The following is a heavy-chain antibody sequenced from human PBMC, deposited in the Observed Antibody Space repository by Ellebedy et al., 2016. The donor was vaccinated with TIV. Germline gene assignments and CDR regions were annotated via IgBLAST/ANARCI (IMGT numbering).Heavy chain of an antibody. V-gene: IGHV4-34*01. Sequence: SETLSLXCAVYGGSFSGYHWNWIRQPPGKGLEWIGEITRSGTTNYNPSLKSRVTISVDTSKNQVSLKLSSVTAADTAVYYCATYSRSSWPYYFDSWGQGTLVTVSS. D-gene: IGHD6-13*01. CDR2: ITRSGTT. J-gene: IGHJ4*02. CDR3: ATYSRSSWPYYFDS. CDR1: GGSFSGYH.